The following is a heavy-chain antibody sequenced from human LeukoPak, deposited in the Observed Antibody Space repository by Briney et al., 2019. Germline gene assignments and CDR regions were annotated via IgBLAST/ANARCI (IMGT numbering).Heavy chain of an antibody. Sequence: ASVKVSCKASGYTFTSYGISWVRQAPGQGLEWMGWISAYNGNTNYAQKLQGRVTMTTDTSTSTAYMELRSLRSDDTAVYYCARPIHGSGSSCFDYWGQGTLVTVSS. CDR2: ISAYNGNT. CDR1: GYTFTSYG. CDR3: ARPIHGSGSSCFDY. J-gene: IGHJ4*02. D-gene: IGHD3-10*01. V-gene: IGHV1-18*01.